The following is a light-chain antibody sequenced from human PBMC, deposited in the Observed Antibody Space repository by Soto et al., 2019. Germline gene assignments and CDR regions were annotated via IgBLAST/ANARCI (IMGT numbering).Light chain of an antibody. V-gene: IGKV3-20*01. Sequence: EIVLTQSPGTLSLSPGERATLSCRASQSVSDMYLAWYQQKPGQAPRLLISASNRATGIPDRFSGSGSGTDFTLTISRLETEDFAVYYCQHYGTSALFGPGTKVDIK. CDR3: QHYGTSAL. CDR2: AS. CDR1: QSVSDMY. J-gene: IGKJ3*01.